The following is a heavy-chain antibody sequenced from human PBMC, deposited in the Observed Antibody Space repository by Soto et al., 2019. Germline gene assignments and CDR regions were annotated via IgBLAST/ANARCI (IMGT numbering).Heavy chain of an antibody. Sequence: EVQLVESGGGLVQPGGYLRLSCAASGFTFSMYWMHWVRPAPGKGLVWVSRISSDGSTTTYADSVKGRFTISRDNAKNTLYLQRNSLRAEDTAVYFCARDSGFSVNDYWGQGTLVTVSS. D-gene: IGHD3-10*01. CDR3: ARDSGFSVNDY. V-gene: IGHV3-74*01. CDR1: GFTFSMYW. CDR2: ISSDGSTT. J-gene: IGHJ4*02.